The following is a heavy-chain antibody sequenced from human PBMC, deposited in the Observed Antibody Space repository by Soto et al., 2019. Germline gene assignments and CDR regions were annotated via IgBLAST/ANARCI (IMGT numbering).Heavy chain of an antibody. CDR1: GGSIGSSSYY. CDR3: ARLLKGKPNWFDP. V-gene: IGHV4-39*01. CDR2: IYYSGST. Sequence: SETLSLTCTVSGGSIGSSSYYWGWIRQPPGKGLEWIGSIYYSGSTYYNPSLKSRVTISVDTSKNQFSLKLSSVTAADTAVYYCARLLKGKPNWFDPWGQGTLVTVSS. D-gene: IGHD3-10*01. J-gene: IGHJ5*02.